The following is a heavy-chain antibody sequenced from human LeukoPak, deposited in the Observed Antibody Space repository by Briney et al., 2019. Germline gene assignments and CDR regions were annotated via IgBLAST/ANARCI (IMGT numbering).Heavy chain of an antibody. J-gene: IGHJ6*04. D-gene: IGHD6-13*01. CDR3: AKGAAAGLYYYGMDV. Sequence: GGSLRLSCAASGFTFSSYAMSWVRQAPGKGPEWVSAISGSGGSTYYADSVKGRFTISRDNSKNTLYLQMSSLRAEDTAVYYCAKGAAAGLYYYGMDVWGKGTTVTVSS. CDR2: ISGSGGST. CDR1: GFTFSSYA. V-gene: IGHV3-23*01.